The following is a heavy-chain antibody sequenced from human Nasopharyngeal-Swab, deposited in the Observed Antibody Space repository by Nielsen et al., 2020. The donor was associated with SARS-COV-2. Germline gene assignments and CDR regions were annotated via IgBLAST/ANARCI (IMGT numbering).Heavy chain of an antibody. CDR3: ARGPAGSYGDFDY. V-gene: IGHV3-21*01. CDR2: ISTSSTNL. J-gene: IGHJ4*02. Sequence: WIRQPPGQGLEWVSSISTSSTNLYYADSVKGRFTISRDNARNSLYLQMNSLRVEDTAVYYCARGPAGSYGDFDYWGQGILVTVSS. D-gene: IGHD4-17*01.